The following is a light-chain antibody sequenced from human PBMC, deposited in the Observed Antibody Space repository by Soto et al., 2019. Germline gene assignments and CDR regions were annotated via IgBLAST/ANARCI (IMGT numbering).Light chain of an antibody. CDR2: EVS. CDR1: SSDVGDCNY. CDR3: SSYTSSSTLVV. Sequence: QSVLTQPASVSGSPGQSITISCTGTSSDVGDCNYVSWYQQHPGKAPKLMIYEVSNRPSGVSNRFSGSKSDNTASLTISGLQAEDEADYYCSSYTSSSTLVVFGGGTKLTVL. V-gene: IGLV2-14*01. J-gene: IGLJ2*01.